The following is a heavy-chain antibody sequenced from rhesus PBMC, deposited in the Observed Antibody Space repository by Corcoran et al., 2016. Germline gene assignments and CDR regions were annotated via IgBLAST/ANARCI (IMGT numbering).Heavy chain of an antibody. Sequence: QLQLQESGPGLVKPSETLSLTCAVSGGSIRSNWWSWLRQPPGTGLEWIGRIYGRGGSHSHNPSLKSRLPISTDTSKNQFSRKVSSVTAADTAVYYCARQRLVTGGRDAFDFWGQGLRVTVSS. J-gene: IGHJ3*01. CDR3: ARQRLVTGGRDAFDF. CDR2: IYGRGGSH. CDR1: GGSIRSNW. V-gene: IGHV4-147*01. D-gene: IGHD6-31*01.